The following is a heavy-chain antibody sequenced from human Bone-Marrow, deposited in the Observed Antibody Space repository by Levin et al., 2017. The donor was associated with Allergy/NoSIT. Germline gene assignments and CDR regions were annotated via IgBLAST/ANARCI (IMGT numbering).Heavy chain of an antibody. J-gene: IGHJ4*02. CDR2: ISWKSDRL. CDR1: GFTFGDYA. Sequence: GGSLRLSCAASGFTFGDYAKDGGRPVPGKGLEGGSGISWKSDRLCYAESVQARLTISRDHAKSSLYLQMSSLRPDDTALDNCTKDSHYYYYSIDAWAHSWRQAPLVTVSS. CDR3: TKDSHYYYYSIDAWAHS. V-gene: IGHV3-9*01. D-gene: IGHD3-22*01.